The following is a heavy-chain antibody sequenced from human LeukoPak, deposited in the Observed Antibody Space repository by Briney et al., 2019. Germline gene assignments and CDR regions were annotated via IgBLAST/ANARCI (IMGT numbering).Heavy chain of an antibody. CDR1: GFTFSSYE. Sequence: GGSLRLSCAASGFTFSSYEMNWVRQAPGKGLEWVSYISTSGGTIYYADSVRGRFTISRDNAKNSLYLQMNSLRAEDTAVYYCACLVGATQDVWGKGTTVIVSS. V-gene: IGHV3-48*03. CDR3: ACLVGATQDV. D-gene: IGHD1-26*01. J-gene: IGHJ6*04. CDR2: ISTSGGTI.